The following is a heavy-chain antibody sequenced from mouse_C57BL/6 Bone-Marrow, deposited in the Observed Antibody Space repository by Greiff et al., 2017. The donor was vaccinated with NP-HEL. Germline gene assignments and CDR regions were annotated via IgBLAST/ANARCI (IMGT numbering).Heavy chain of an antibody. CDR2: IDPSDSYT. J-gene: IGHJ1*03. CDR3: ARRGLYGNPLHWYFDV. Sequence: QVQLQQPGAELVKPGASVKLSCKASGYTFTSYWMQWVKQRPGQGLEWIGEIDPSDSYTNYNQKFKGKATLTVDTSSSTAYMQLSSLTSEDSAVYYCARRGLYGNPLHWYFDVWGTGTTVTVSS. CDR1: GYTFTSYW. D-gene: IGHD2-1*01. V-gene: IGHV1-50*01.